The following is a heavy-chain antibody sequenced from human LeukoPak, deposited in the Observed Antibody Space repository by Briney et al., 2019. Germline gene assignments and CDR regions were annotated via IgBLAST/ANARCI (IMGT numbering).Heavy chain of an antibody. J-gene: IGHJ4*02. CDR3: ARYGDIVATGAFDY. V-gene: IGHV1-69*13. CDR2: IIPIFGTA. CDR1: GGTFSSYA. D-gene: IGHD5-12*01. Sequence: SVKVSCKASGGTFSSYAISWVRQAPGQGLEWMGGIIPIFGTANYAQKFQGRVTITADESTSTAYMELSSLRSEDTAVYYCARYGDIVATGAFDYWGQGTLVTVSS.